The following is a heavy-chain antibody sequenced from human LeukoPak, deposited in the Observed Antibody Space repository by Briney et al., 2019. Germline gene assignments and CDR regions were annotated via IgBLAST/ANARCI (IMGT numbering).Heavy chain of an antibody. J-gene: IGHJ5*02. CDR3: ARISQRSFDP. CDR1: GFTFSSYW. Sequence: GGSLRLSCAASGFTFSSYWMSWVRQAPGKGLEWVANIKQDGVEQYYVDSVEGRFTISRDNAKSSLFLQMNSLRAEDTAVYYCARISQRSFDPWGQGTLVTVSS. CDR2: IKQDGVEQ. V-gene: IGHV3-7*05. D-gene: IGHD2-15*01.